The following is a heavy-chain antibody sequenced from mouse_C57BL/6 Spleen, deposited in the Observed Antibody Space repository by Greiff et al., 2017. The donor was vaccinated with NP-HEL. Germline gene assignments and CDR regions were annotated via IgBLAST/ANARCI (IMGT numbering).Heavy chain of an antibody. Sequence: QVQLQQPGAELVRPGASVKLSCKASGYTFTDYYINWVKQRPGQGLEWIARIYPGSGNTYYNEKFKGKATLTAEKSSSTAYMQLSSLTSEDSAVYFCARWLHYYAMDYWGQGTAVTVSS. CDR1: GYTFTDYY. D-gene: IGHD2-2*01. J-gene: IGHJ4*01. CDR2: IYPGSGNT. CDR3: ARWLHYYAMDY. V-gene: IGHV1-76*01.